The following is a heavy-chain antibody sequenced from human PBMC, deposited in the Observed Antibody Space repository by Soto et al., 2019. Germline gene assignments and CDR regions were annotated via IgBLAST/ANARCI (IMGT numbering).Heavy chain of an antibody. CDR2: INPNSGGT. D-gene: IGHD3-22*01. J-gene: IGHJ4*02. Sequence: ASVKVSCKASGYTFTGYYMHWVRQAPGQGLEWMGWINPNSGGTNYAQKFQGWVTMTRDTSISTAYMELSRLRSDATAEYSCARELYDSSGYSPVDYWGQGTLVTVT. CDR3: ARELYDSSGYSPVDY. CDR1: GYTFTGYY. V-gene: IGHV1-2*04.